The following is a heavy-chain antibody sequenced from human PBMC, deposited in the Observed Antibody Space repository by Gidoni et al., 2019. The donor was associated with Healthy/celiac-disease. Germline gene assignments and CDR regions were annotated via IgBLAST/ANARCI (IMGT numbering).Heavy chain of an antibody. Sequence: QVQLQESGPGLVKPSQTLSLPCTFSGGSISSGGYYWSWIRPHTGKGLEWIGYIYYSGSTYYNPSLKSRVTISVDTSKNQFSLKLSSVTAADTAVYYCARGTLYIAARPALLGFDYWGQGTLVTVSS. J-gene: IGHJ4*02. V-gene: IGHV4-31*03. CDR3: ARGTLYIAARPALLGFDY. CDR1: GGSISSGGYY. CDR2: IYYSGST. D-gene: IGHD6-6*01.